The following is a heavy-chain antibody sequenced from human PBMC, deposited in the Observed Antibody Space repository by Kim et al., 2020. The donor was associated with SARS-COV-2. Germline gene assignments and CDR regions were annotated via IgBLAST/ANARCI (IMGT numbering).Heavy chain of an antibody. D-gene: IGHD6-19*01. CDR2: IWYDGSNK. V-gene: IGHV3-33*08. Sequence: GGSLRLSCAASGFTFSSYGMHWVRQAPGKGLEWVAVIWYDGSNKYYADSVKGRFTISRDNSKNTLYLQMNSLRAEDTAVYYCARALSGGWPTFDYWGQGTLVTVSS. CDR3: ARALSGGWPTFDY. CDR1: GFTFSSYG. J-gene: IGHJ4*02.